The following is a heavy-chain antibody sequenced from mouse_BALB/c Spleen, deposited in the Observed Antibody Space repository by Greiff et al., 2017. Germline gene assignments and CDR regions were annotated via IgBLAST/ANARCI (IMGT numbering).Heavy chain of an antibody. CDR2: IRNKANGYTT. Sequence: DVHLVESGGGLVQPGGSLRLSCATSGFTFTDYYMSWVRQPPGKALEWLGFIRNKANGYTTEYSASVKGRFTISRDNSQSILYLQMNTLRAEDSATYYCARDSSIYYYGSSYTYWGQGTLVTVSA. CDR3: ARDSSIYYYGSSYTY. V-gene: IGHV7-3*02. CDR1: GFTFTDYY. J-gene: IGHJ3*01. D-gene: IGHD1-1*01.